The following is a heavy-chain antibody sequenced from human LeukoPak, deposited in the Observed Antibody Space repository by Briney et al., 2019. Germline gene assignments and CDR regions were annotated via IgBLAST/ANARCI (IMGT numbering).Heavy chain of an antibody. D-gene: IGHD1-26*01. CDR3: AKDLEGVGATTFDY. CDR1: GFTFSSYA. V-gene: IGHV3-23*01. Sequence: GGSLRLSCAASGFTFSSYAMSWVRQAPGKGLEWVSAISGSGGSTYYADSVKGRFTISRDNSKNTLYLQMDSLRAEDTAVYYCAKDLEGVGATTFDYWGQGTLVTVSS. CDR2: ISGSGGST. J-gene: IGHJ4*02.